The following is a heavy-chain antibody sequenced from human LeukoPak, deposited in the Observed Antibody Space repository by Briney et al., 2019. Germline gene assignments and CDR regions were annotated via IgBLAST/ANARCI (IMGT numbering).Heavy chain of an antibody. D-gene: IGHD3-22*01. CDR2: INPSGGST. J-gene: IGHJ4*02. CDR1: GYTFTSYY. CDR3: ARSWAYYYDSSGSVYGY. V-gene: IGHV1-46*01. Sequence: ASVKVSCKASGYTFTSYYMHWVRQAPGQGLEWMGIINPSGGSTSYAQKFQGRVTMTRDTSTSTVYMELSSLRSEDTAVYYCARSWAYYYDSSGSVYGYWGQGTLVTVSS.